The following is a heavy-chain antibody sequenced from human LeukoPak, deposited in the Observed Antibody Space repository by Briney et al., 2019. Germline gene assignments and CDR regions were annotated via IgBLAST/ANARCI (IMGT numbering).Heavy chain of an antibody. CDR2: IYYSGST. J-gene: IGHJ4*02. CDR3: AREDDWHYFDY. Sequence: SETLSLTCTVSGGSISSYYWSLIRQPPGKGLEWIGYIYYSGSTNYNPSLKSRVTISVDTSKNQFSLKLSSVTAADTAVYYCAREDDWHYFDYWGQGTLVTVSS. CDR1: GGSISSYY. V-gene: IGHV4-59*01. D-gene: IGHD3-9*01.